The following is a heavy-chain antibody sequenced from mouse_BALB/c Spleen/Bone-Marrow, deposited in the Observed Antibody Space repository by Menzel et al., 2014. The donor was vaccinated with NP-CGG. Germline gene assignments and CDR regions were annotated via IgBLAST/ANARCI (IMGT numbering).Heavy chain of an antibody. CDR3: TRGGNWDDFDS. V-gene: IGHV5-17*02. J-gene: IGHJ2*01. CDR1: GFTFSSFG. Sequence: EVKLVESGGGLVQPGGSRKLSCAASGFTFSSFGMHWVRQAPEKGLEWVAYISSGSSTIFYADTVKGRFTVSRDNPKNTLFLQMTSLRSEDTAMYFCTRGGNWDDFDSWGQGTTPTVSS. D-gene: IGHD4-1*01. CDR2: ISSGSSTI.